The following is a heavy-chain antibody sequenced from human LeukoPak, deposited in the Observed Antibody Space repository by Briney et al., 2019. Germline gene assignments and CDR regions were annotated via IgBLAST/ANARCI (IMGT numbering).Heavy chain of an antibody. CDR1: GVSIHDFY. D-gene: IGHD7-27*01. Sequence: SETLSLTCTVSGVSIHDFYWSWIRQPPGKGLEWIGYIYTSGTTHYNPSRQGRVTLSVDTSKKQFSLTLKSVTAADAASYYLSRQTGTWYGYFAPWGQGTRVTVSS. V-gene: IGHV4-59*08. CDR2: IYTSGTT. J-gene: IGHJ5*02. CDR3: SRQTGTWYGYFAP.